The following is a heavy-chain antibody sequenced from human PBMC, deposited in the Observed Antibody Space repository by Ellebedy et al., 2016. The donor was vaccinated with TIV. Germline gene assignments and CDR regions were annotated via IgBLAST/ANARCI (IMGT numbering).Heavy chain of an antibody. D-gene: IGHD3-16*01. Sequence: ASVKVSCXASGYTFTSYGISWVRQAPGQGLEWMGWISAYNGNTNYAQKLQGRVTMTRDTSTSTVYMELSSLRSEDTAVYYCARLYDTFGGDAFDIWGQGTMVTVSS. J-gene: IGHJ3*02. V-gene: IGHV1-18*04. CDR1: GYTFTSYG. CDR3: ARLYDTFGGDAFDI. CDR2: ISAYNGNT.